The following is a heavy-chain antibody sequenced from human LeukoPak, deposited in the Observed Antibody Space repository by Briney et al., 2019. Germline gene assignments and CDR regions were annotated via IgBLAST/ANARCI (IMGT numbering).Heavy chain of an antibody. Sequence: ASVKVSCKASGGTFTSYGISWVREAPGQGLEWMGGIIPMFETTKYAQKFQGRVTITADKSTRTAYMEMSGLRSEDTALYISSTVGSSASGPYDNWGEGTLVSVSS. J-gene: IGHJ4*02. CDR1: GGTFTSYG. D-gene: IGHD2-2*01. V-gene: IGHV1-69*06. CDR2: IIPMFETT. CDR3: STVGSSASGPYDN.